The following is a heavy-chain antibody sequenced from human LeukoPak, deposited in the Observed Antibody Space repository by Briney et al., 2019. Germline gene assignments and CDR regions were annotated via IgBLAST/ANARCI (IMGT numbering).Heavy chain of an antibody. V-gene: IGHV1-69*01. CDR1: GGTFSSYA. CDR2: IIPIFGTA. J-gene: IGHJ5*02. D-gene: IGHD3-3*01. CDR3: AREKGITIFGVVKNWFDP. Sequence: GSSVKVSCKASGGTFSSYAISWVRQAPGQGLEWMGGIIPIFGTANYAQKFQGRVTITADESTSTAYMELSSLRSEDTAVYYCAREKGITIFGVVKNWFDPWGQGTLVTVSS.